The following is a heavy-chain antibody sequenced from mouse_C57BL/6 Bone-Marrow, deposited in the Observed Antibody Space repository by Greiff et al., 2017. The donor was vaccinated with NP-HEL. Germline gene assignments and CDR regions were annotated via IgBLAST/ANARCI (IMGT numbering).Heavy chain of an antibody. Sequence: EVKLVESGGGLVKPGGSLKLSCAASGFTFSSYAMSWVRQTPEKRLEWVATISDGGSYTYYPDNVKGRFTISRDNAKNNLYLQMSHLKSEDTAMYYCARGGIYYDYDRFAYWGQGTLVTVSA. D-gene: IGHD2-4*01. CDR1: GFTFSSYA. CDR2: ISDGGSYT. CDR3: ARGGIYYDYDRFAY. V-gene: IGHV5-4*03. J-gene: IGHJ3*01.